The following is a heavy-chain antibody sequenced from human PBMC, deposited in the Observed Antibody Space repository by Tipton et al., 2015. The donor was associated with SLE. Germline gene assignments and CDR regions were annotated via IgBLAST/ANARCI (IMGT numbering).Heavy chain of an antibody. Sequence: TLSLTCTVSGGSISSYYWSWIRQPPGKGLEWIGHIYYSGSTNYNPSLKSRVTISVDTSKNQFSLKLSSVTAADTAVYYCARSGTGDHRVDYWGQGTLVTVSS. CDR3: ARSGTGDHRVDY. J-gene: IGHJ4*02. CDR1: GGSISSYY. V-gene: IGHV4-59*01. D-gene: IGHD7-27*01. CDR2: IYYSGST.